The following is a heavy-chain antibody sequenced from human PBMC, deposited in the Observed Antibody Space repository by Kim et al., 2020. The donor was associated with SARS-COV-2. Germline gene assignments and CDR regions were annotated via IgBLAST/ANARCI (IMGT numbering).Heavy chain of an antibody. D-gene: IGHD6-13*01. CDR1: GGSISSYY. V-gene: IGHV4-4*07. CDR3: ARGSIAAAGYHYYYYYGMDV. Sequence: SETLSLTCTVSGGSISSYYWSWIRQPAGKGLEWIGRIYTSGSTNYNPSLKSRVTMSVDTSKNQFSLKLSSVTAADTAVYYCARGSIAAAGYHYYYYYGMDVWGQGTTVTVSS. CDR2: IYTSGST. J-gene: IGHJ6*02.